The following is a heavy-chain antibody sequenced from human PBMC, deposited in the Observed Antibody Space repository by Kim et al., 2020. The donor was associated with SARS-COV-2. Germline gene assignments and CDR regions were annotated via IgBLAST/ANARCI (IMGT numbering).Heavy chain of an antibody. D-gene: IGHD3-10*01. CDR3: ARSSGSGTYWSWFDP. CDR2: INAGNGDT. J-gene: IGHJ5*02. Sequence: ASVKVSCKASGYTFTSNSMHWVRQAPGQRLEWMGWINAGNGDTKYSQKLQGRVTIIRDTSASTAYMELSSLRSEDTAVYYCARSSGSGTYWSWFDPWGQGTLVTVSS. CDR1: GYTFTSNS. V-gene: IGHV1-3*01.